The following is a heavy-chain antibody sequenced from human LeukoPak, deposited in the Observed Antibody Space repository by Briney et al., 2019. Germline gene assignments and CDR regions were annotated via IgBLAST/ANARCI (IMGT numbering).Heavy chain of an antibody. V-gene: IGHV3-21*01. CDR1: GFTFSTYN. Sequence: GGSLRLSCAASGFTFSTYNMDWVRQAPGKGLEWVSSIGSSSTYIYYADSVKGRFTISRDNAKNSLYLQMNSLRAEDTAVYYCARPRGAPGYMDVWGKGTTVTVSS. CDR2: IGSSSTYI. D-gene: IGHD3-10*01. CDR3: ARPRGAPGYMDV. J-gene: IGHJ6*03.